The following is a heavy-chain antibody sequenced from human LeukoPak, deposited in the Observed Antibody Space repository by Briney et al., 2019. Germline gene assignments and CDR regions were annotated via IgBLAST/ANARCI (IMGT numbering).Heavy chain of an antibody. J-gene: IGHJ5*02. Sequence: GASVKVSCKSSGYTFTDYGISWVRQAPGQGLEWMGWVNPNSGNTGYAQEFQGRVTISRNSSISTTYMELRSLRSKDTAVYYCARSIPLWKESRRDWFDPWGQGTQVTVSS. CDR1: GYTFTDYG. V-gene: IGHV1-8*03. CDR2: VNPNSGNT. CDR3: ARSIPLWKESRRDWFDP. D-gene: IGHD3-10*01.